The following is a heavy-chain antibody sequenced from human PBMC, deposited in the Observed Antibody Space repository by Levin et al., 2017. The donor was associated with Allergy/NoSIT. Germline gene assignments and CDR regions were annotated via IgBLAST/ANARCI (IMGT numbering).Heavy chain of an antibody. V-gene: IGHV3-23*01. D-gene: IGHD2/OR15-2a*01. CDR1: GFTFSTYA. Sequence: GGSLRLSCAASGFTFSTYAMRWVRQAPGKGLEYVSSITESGGNTYYADSVKGRFTISRDNSKNTLYLQMNSLRAEDTAVYYCARRVRLFVSSTQVYSYMDVWGLGTTVTVSS. J-gene: IGHJ6*03. CDR2: ITESGGNT. CDR3: ARRVRLFVSSTQVYSYMDV.